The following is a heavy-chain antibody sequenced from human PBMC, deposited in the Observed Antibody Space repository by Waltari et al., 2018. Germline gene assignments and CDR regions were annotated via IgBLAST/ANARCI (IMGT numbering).Heavy chain of an antibody. CDR3: ARGRMVRGLDV. CDR2: INHSGST. Sequence: QVQLQQWGAGLLTPSETLSIPCAVHGGSFSGYYWRWTSQPPGKGLELIGEINHSGSTNYNPSLKSRVTISVDTSKTQFSLKLSSVTAADTAVYYSARGRMVRGLDVWGQGTTVTVSS. D-gene: IGHD3-10*01. J-gene: IGHJ6*02. CDR1: GGSFSGYY. V-gene: IGHV4-34*01.